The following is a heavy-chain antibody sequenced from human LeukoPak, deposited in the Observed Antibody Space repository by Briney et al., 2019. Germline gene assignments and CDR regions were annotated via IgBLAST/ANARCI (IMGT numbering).Heavy chain of an antibody. D-gene: IGHD2-2*01. CDR1: GFSFSSYA. J-gene: IGHJ6*02. CDR3: AKVAGYQPYYGMDV. CDR2: ISGSGGTT. V-gene: IGHV3-23*01. Sequence: PGGSLRLSCAASGFSFSSYAMSWVRQVPGKGLEWVSAISGSGGTTYYADSVKGRFTISRDNSKNTLYLQMNSLGAEDTAEYYCAKVAGYQPYYGMDVWGQETTVTVSS.